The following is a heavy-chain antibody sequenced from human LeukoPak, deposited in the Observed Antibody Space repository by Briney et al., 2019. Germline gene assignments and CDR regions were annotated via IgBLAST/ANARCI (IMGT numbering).Heavy chain of an antibody. CDR2: IWYDGSNR. J-gene: IGHJ4*02. Sequence: GGSLRLSCEASGSSFERQAMSGVRKAPGRGRGGGEVIWYDGSNRYYADSVKGRFTISRDNSKNTLYLQMNSLRAEDTAVYYCARSYYYDSSHTVDCWGQGTLVTVSS. CDR3: ARSYYYDSSHTVDC. D-gene: IGHD3-22*01. CDR1: GSSFERQA. V-gene: IGHV3-33*07.